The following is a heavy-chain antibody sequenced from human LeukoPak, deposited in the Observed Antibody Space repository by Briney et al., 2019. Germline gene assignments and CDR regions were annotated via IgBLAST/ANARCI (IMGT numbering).Heavy chain of an antibody. J-gene: IGHJ4*02. CDR1: GFPFSSYG. CDR2: LVYDERS. V-gene: IGHV3-33*05. D-gene: IGHD6-19*01. Sequence: GGSLRLSCAASGFPFSSYGMHWVRQAPGKGLEWVARLVYDERSDYANSVKGRFSISRDNSKNTLFLDMSDLRVEDTAVYYCARDLSAAFDFWGQGVLVTVSS. CDR3: ARDLSAAFDF.